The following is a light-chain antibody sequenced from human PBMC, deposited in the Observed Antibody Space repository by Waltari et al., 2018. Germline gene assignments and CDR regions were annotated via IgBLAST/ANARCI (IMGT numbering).Light chain of an antibody. V-gene: IGLV3-21*04. CDR1: NIGSKS. CDR2: YDS. CDR3: QVWDSGIDHL. J-gene: IGLJ2*01. Sequence: SYVLTQPPSVSVAPGETASITCGGNNIGSKSVHWYQQRPGQAPVLVSYYDSDRPSGIPERFSGTKSGNTATLTITRVEAGDEADYHCQVWDSGIDHLFGGGTKLTVL.